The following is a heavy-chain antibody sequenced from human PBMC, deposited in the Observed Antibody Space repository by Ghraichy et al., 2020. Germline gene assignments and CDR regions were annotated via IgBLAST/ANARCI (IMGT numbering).Heavy chain of an antibody. J-gene: IGHJ6*02. CDR2: IYYSGST. CDR3: ARDRQYCSGGSCSSPLASYYYYGMDV. Sequence: SETLSLTCTVSGGSVSSGSYYWSWIRQPPGKGLEWIGYIYYSGSTNYNPSLKSRVTISVDTSKNQFSLKLSSVTAADTAVYYCARDRQYCSGGSCSSPLASYYYYGMDVWGQGTTVTVSS. V-gene: IGHV4-61*01. CDR1: GGSVSSGSYY. D-gene: IGHD2-15*01.